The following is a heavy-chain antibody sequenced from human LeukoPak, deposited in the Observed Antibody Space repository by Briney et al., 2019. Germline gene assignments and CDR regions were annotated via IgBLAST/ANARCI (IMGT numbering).Heavy chain of an antibody. Sequence: SETLSLTWTVSGGSISSYYWSWIRQPPGKGLEWIGYIYYSGSTNYNPSLKSRVTISVDTSKNQFSLKLSSVTAADTAVYYCAVEIVATTDKYYFDYWGQGTLVTVSS. D-gene: IGHD5-12*01. J-gene: IGHJ4*02. CDR1: GGSISSYY. CDR2: IYYSGST. V-gene: IGHV4-59*01. CDR3: AVEIVATTDKYYFDY.